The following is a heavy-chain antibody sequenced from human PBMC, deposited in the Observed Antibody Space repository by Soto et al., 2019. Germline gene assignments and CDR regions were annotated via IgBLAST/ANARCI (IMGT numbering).Heavy chain of an antibody. CDR3: ASERVAEMATGGYFDN. D-gene: IGHD5-12*01. Sequence: QVHLVQSGAEMKKPGSSVEVSCKTSGGTFSDLAFSWVRQAPRQGLEWVGGIVPLFGTPDYAQKFQGRVTIHADESSSTVYMELRSLRSEDTAIYYCASERVAEMATGGYFDNWGQGTLVTVSS. CDR2: IVPLFGTP. J-gene: IGHJ4*02. V-gene: IGHV1-69*01. CDR1: GGTFSDLA.